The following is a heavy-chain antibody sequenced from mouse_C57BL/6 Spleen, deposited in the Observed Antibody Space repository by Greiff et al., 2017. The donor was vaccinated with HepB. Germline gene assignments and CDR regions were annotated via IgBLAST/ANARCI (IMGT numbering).Heavy chain of an antibody. J-gene: IGHJ4*01. V-gene: IGHV1-64*01. Sequence: VQLQHPGAELVKPGASVKLSCKASGYTFTSYWMHWVKQRPGQGLEWIGMIHPNSGSTNYNEKFKSKATLTVDKSSSTAYMQLSSLTSEDSAVYYCARDDGYYSYAMDYWGQGTSVTVSS. CDR1: GYTFTSYW. CDR3: ARDDGYYSYAMDY. CDR2: IHPNSGST. D-gene: IGHD2-3*01.